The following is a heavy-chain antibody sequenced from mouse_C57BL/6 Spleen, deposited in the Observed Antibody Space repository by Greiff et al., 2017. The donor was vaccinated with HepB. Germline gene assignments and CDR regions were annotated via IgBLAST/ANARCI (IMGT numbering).Heavy chain of an antibody. CDR1: GFSLTSYG. Sequence: VKLVESGPGLVAPSQSLSITCTVSGFSLTSYGVSWVRQPPGKGLEWLGVIWGDGSTNYHSALISRLSISKDNSKSQVFLKLNSLQTDDTATYYCAKEGSYYDYAGFAYWGQGTLVTVSA. CDR3: AKEGSYYDYAGFAY. D-gene: IGHD2-4*01. J-gene: IGHJ3*01. V-gene: IGHV2-3*01. CDR2: IWGDGST.